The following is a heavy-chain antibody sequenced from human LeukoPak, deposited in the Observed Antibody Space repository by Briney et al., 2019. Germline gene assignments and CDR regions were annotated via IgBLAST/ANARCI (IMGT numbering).Heavy chain of an antibody. CDR2: INTDGSST. CDR1: GFTFSSYW. CDR3: ARGTYYYDSSGSWSY. V-gene: IGHV3-74*01. D-gene: IGHD3-22*01. J-gene: IGHJ4*02. Sequence: GGSLRLSCAASGFTFSSYWMHSVRQAPGNGLVWVSCINTDGSSTSYADSVKGRFTISRDNAKNTLYLQMNSLRAEDTAVYYCARGTYYYDSSGSWSYWGEGTLVTVSS.